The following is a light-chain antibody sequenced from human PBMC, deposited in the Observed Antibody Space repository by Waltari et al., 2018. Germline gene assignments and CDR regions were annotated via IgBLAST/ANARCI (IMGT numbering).Light chain of an antibody. Sequence: QVVLTQSPSASASLGASVKLTCTLTSGHSSYAIAWHQLQPATGPRFLMKLNSDGSHYTGDGVPDRVSGSSSGAERYLTISSRQSEDEADYCCQTWGTAFRVFGGGTKLTVL. CDR3: QTWGTAFRV. CDR2: LNSDGSH. V-gene: IGLV4-69*01. J-gene: IGLJ3*02. CDR1: SGHSSYA.